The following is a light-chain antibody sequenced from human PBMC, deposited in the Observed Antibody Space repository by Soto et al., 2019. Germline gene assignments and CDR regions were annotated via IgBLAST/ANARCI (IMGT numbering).Light chain of an antibody. J-gene: IGLJ2*01. CDR3: SFWDDSLYGPV. CDR1: SSNIEINR. Sequence: QSVLTQSPSASGTPGQRVTISCSGGSSNIEINRVSWYQQVPGAAPKLLIYENPQRPAGVPARFSGSKSGYTASLAISGLQSEDDADYYCSFWDDSLYGPVFGGGTQLTVL. CDR2: ENP. V-gene: IGLV1-44*01.